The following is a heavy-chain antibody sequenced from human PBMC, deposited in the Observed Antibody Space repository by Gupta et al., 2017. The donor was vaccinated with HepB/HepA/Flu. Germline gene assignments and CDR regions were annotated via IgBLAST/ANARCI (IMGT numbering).Heavy chain of an antibody. CDR2: ISSTYEI. CDR3: VRDKDWAFDS. Sequence: EVQLVESGGGLVQPGGSMRLSCAASGFTFSIYSINWIRQAPGKKLEWVAYISSTYEIWYADSVKGRFTISRDNGKNSLYLQMNSLRDEDTALYYCVRDKDWAFDSWGQGTPVTVS. J-gene: IGHJ4*02. CDR1: GFTFSIYS. V-gene: IGHV3-48*02. D-gene: IGHD3-9*01.